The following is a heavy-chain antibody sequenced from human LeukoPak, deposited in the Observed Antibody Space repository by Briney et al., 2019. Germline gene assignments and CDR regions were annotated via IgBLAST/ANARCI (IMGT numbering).Heavy chain of an antibody. Sequence: GASVKVSCKASGGTFSSYAISWVRQAPGQGLEWMGGIIPIFGTANYAQKLQGRVTMTTDTSTSTAYMELRSLRSDDTALYYCARFGLGKHIEVAGIPFDIWGQGTMVTVSS. CDR3: ARFGLGKHIEVAGIPFDI. CDR2: IIPIFGTA. V-gene: IGHV1-69*05. D-gene: IGHD6-19*01. CDR1: GGTFSSYA. J-gene: IGHJ3*02.